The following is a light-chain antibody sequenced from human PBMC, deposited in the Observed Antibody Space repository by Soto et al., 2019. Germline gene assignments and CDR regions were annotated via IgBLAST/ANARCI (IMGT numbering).Light chain of an antibody. V-gene: IGKV3-20*01. J-gene: IGKJ4*01. CDR3: LQYGTSPRT. CDR1: QSVSNSY. Sequence: EIVLTQSPGTLSLSPGERATLSCRASQSVSNSYLAWYQQKPGQAPRVLIYGASSRATGIPDRFSGSGSGTDFTLTISRLEPEDFVVYYCLQYGTSPRTFGGGTKVEIK. CDR2: GAS.